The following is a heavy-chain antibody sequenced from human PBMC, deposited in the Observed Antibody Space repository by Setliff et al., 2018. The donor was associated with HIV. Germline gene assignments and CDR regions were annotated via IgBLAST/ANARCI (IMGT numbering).Heavy chain of an antibody. V-gene: IGHV1-46*01. CDR2: INPSGGST. J-gene: IGHJ4*02. Sequence: ASVKVSCKASGYTFIDYYMHWVRQAPGQGLEWMGMINPSGGSTSYAQNFQGRVTMTTDTSTSTAYMELRSLRSDDTAVYYCVRDLSAQWELPVYWGQGTLVTVSS. CDR1: GYTFIDYY. CDR3: VRDLSAQWELPVY. D-gene: IGHD1-26*01.